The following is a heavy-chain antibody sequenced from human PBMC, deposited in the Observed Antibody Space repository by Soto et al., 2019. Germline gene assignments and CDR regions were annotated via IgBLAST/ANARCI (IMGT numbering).Heavy chain of an antibody. V-gene: IGHV2-5*02. CDR1: GFSLNTRGVG. Sequence: QITLKESGPTLVKPTQTLTLTCTFSGFSLNTRGVGVGWIRQPPGKALEWLALIYWDDDKRYSPSLKSRLTIPKDTSKNQVILTMTNMDPVDTATYYCARDSTGWYGFDYWGQGTLVTVSS. CDR3: ARDSTGWYGFDY. CDR2: IYWDDDK. J-gene: IGHJ4*02. D-gene: IGHD6-19*01.